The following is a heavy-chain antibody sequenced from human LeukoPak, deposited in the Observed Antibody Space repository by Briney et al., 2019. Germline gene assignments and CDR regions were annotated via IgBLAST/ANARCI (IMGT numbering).Heavy chain of an antibody. J-gene: IGHJ4*02. Sequence: GGSLRLSCAASGFTFSSYEMNWVRQAPGKGLEWVSAISGTGGSTYYADSVRGRFTISRDNSKNTAYLQINSLRAEDTAVYYCAKSGYNRFDYWGQGTLVTVSS. CDR2: ISGTGGST. CDR3: AKSGYNRFDY. CDR1: GFTFSSYE. D-gene: IGHD5-24*01. V-gene: IGHV3-23*01.